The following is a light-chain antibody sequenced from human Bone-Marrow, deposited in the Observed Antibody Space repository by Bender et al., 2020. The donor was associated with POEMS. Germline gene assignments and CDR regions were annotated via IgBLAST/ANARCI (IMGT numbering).Light chain of an antibody. V-gene: IGLV1-50*01. CDR3: AAWDDSLNGHVV. CDR2: DST. J-gene: IGLJ2*01. CDR1: SSNIGAGYD. Sequence: QSVLTQPPSVSGAPGQRVTISCTGSSSNIGAGYDVHWYQQVPGTAPKVVIYDSTSRPSGVPDRFSGSRSGMSASLAISGLQSEDEADYYCAAWDDSLNGHVVFGGGTKLTVL.